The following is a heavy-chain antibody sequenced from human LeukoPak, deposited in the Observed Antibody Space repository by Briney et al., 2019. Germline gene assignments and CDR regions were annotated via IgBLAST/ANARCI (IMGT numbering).Heavy chain of an antibody. V-gene: IGHV3-74*01. J-gene: IGHJ6*03. CDR3: ARGSSLAYYVDV. Sequence: HTGGSLTLSCVASGFTFSSYWMHWVRQAPGKGLVWVSRINTDGGTTTYADSVKGRFTISRDNAKNTLYLQMNSLRAEDTAVYYCARGSSLAYYVDVWGKGTTVTVSS. D-gene: IGHD3-16*02. CDR1: GFTFSSYW. CDR2: INTDGGTT.